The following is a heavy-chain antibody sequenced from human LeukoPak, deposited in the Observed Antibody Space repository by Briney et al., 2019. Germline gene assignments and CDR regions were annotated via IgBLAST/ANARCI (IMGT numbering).Heavy chain of an antibody. CDR3: TRDLMDYDVSTGLHHYYMDV. CDR2: ISNSGGRT. Sequence: GGSLRLSCAASGFTFSSYHMTWVRLSPGKEVECVSSISNSGGRTYYRDSVRGRFTISRDNSKNTLYLQMNSLRAEDSAVYYCTRDLMDYDVSTGLHHYYMDVWGQGTTVTVSS. J-gene: IGHJ6*02. V-gene: IGHV3-23*01. CDR1: GFTFSSYH. D-gene: IGHD3-9*01.